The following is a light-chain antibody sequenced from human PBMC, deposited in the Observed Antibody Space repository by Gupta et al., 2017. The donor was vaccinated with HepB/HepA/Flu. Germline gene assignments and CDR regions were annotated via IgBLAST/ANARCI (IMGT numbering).Light chain of an antibody. Sequence: EIVLTQSPATLSLSPGERATLSCRASQSVSSYLAWYQQKPGQAPRLLIYDASNRATGIPARFSGSGSRTDFTLTISSLEPEDFAVYYSQERNNWWTFGQGTKVEIK. CDR1: QSVSSY. CDR2: DAS. CDR3: QERNNWWT. J-gene: IGKJ1*01. V-gene: IGKV3-11*01.